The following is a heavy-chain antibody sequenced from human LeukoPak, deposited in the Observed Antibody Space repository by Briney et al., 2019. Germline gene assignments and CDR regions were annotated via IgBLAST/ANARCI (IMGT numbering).Heavy chain of an antibody. D-gene: IGHD2-2*01. CDR3: ARGPTYQPIDF. V-gene: IGHV4-61*02. Sequence: SQTLSLTCTVSGGSISSGSYYWSWIRQPAGKGLQWIGRIYTSGTTNYNPSLKSRVTISVDTSKNQFSLNLSSVTAADTAVYYCARGPTYQPIDFWGQGTLVTVSS. J-gene: IGHJ4*02. CDR1: GGSISSGSYY. CDR2: IYTSGTT.